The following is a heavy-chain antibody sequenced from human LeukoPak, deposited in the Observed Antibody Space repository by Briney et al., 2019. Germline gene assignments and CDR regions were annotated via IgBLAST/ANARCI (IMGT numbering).Heavy chain of an antibody. CDR3: AREFWGPIAVAGSRSAFDI. D-gene: IGHD6-19*01. CDR1: GLTFSSYS. Sequence: GGSLRLSCAASGLTFSSYSMNWVRQAPGKGLEWVSSISSSSSYIYYADSVKGRFTISRDNAKNSLYLQMNSLRAEDTAVYYCAREFWGPIAVAGSRSAFDIWGQGTMVTVSS. J-gene: IGHJ3*02. V-gene: IGHV3-21*01. CDR2: ISSSSSYI.